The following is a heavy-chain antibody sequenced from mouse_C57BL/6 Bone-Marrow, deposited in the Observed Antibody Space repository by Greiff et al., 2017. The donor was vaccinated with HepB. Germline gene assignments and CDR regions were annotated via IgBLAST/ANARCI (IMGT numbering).Heavy chain of an antibody. J-gene: IGHJ2*01. CDR2: IYPGNSDT. D-gene: IGHD3-3*01. CDR1: GYTFTSYW. Sequence: VQLKESGTVLARPGASVKMSCKTSGYTFTSYWMHWVKQRPGQGLEWIGAIYPGNSDTSYNQKFKGKAKLTAVTSASTAYMELSSLTNEDSAVYYCTRENILGDYWGQGTTLTVSS. V-gene: IGHV1-5*01. CDR3: TRENILGDY.